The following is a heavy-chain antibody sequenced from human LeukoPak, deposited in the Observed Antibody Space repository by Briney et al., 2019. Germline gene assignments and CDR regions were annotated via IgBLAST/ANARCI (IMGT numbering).Heavy chain of an antibody. CDR3: AGGRMVATKDY. J-gene: IGHJ4*02. V-gene: IGHV4-38-2*02. D-gene: IGHD5-12*01. Sequence: SETLSLTCTVSDYFISSGYYWGWLRPPPVKGLEWIGSIYHSGSTYYNPSLKSRVTIFVDTSKNQFSLKLSSVTAADTAVYYCAGGRMVATKDYWGQGTLVTVSS. CDR2: IYHSGST. CDR1: DYFISSGYY.